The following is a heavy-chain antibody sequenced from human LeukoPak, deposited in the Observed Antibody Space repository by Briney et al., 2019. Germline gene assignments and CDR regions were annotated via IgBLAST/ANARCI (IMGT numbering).Heavy chain of an antibody. CDR2: INHRGST. CDR3: XXXXXXYXXXXXXXXY. J-gene: IGHJ4*02. D-gene: IGHD2-2*01. CDR1: GGSFSGYY. V-gene: IGHV4-34*01. Sequence: SETLSLTCAVYGGSFSGYYWSWIRQPPGKGLEWIGEINHRGSTNYNPSLKSRVTISVDTSKNQFSLKLSPLTAADTAVYYCXXXXXXYXXXXXXXXYWGQGTLLTVSS.